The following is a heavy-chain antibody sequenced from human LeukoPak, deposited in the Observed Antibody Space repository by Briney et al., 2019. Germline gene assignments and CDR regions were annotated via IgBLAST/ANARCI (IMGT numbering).Heavy chain of an antibody. J-gene: IGHJ3*02. CDR1: GFTFSSYS. CDR3: ARVAVGGTRAFDI. V-gene: IGHV3-74*01. D-gene: IGHD6-19*01. Sequence: GGSLRLSCAASGFTFSSYSMNWVRQAPGKGLVWVSRVLTDGSRTTYADSVKGRFTISRDNAKNTLYLQMDSLRAEDTAVYYCARVAVGGTRAFDIWGQGTTVTVSS. CDR2: VLTDGSRT.